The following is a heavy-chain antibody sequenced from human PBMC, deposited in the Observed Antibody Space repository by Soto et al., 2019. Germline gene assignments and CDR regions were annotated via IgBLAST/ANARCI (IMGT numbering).Heavy chain of an antibody. Sequence: ASVKVSCKASGYTFTGYYMHWVRQAPGQGLEWMGWINPNSGGTNYAQKFQGWVTMTRDTSISTAYMELSRLRSDDTAVYYCARGKGIAAAGYYYYYDMDVWGQGTTVTVSS. CDR2: INPNSGGT. CDR1: GYTFTGYY. V-gene: IGHV1-2*04. CDR3: ARGKGIAAAGYYYYYDMDV. J-gene: IGHJ6*02. D-gene: IGHD6-13*01.